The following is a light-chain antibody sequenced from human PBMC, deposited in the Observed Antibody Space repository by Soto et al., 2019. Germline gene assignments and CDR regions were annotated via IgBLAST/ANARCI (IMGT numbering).Light chain of an antibody. Sequence: EIGLTQSPGTLSLTLGERATLSCRASQSVSSSYLAWYQQKPGQAPRLLIYGASSRATGIPDRFSGSGSGTDFTLTISRLEPEDFAVYYCQQYGSSLYTFGQGTKLEIK. CDR2: GAS. V-gene: IGKV3-20*01. CDR3: QQYGSSLYT. J-gene: IGKJ2*01. CDR1: QSVSSSY.